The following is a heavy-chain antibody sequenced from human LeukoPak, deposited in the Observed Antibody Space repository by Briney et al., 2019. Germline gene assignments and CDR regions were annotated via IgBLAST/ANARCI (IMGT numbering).Heavy chain of an antibody. D-gene: IGHD6-19*01. V-gene: IGHV5-51*01. CDR1: GNSFTSYW. J-gene: IGHJ4*02. CDR3: ARLSYTSTAVAGTRSYEY. CDR2: IYPGNSDT. Sequence: GESLKISCKGSGNSFTSYWIGWVRQMPGKGLEWMGIIYPGNSDTRYSPSFQGQVTISADKSISTAYLQWSSLKASDTAMYYCARLSYTSTAVAGTRSYEYWGQGTLVTVSS.